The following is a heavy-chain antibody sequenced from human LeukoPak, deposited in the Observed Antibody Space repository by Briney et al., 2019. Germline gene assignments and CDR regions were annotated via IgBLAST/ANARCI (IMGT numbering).Heavy chain of an antibody. J-gene: IGHJ4*02. Sequence: GGSLRLSCAASGFTVSSYEMNWVRQAPGKGLEWVSHISSSGGTIYYADSVKGRYTISRDHAKNSLHLQMNSLRAEDTAVYYCATFVDYWGQGALVTVSS. CDR2: ISSSGGTI. CDR1: GFTVSSYE. CDR3: ATFVDY. V-gene: IGHV3-48*03.